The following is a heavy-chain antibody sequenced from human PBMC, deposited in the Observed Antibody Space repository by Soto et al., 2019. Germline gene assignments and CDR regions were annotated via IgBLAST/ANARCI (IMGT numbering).Heavy chain of an antibody. CDR2: ISSSSSYI. CDR1: GFTFSSYS. J-gene: IGHJ4*02. CDR3: ARWGDSSGYYAY. D-gene: IGHD3-22*01. Sequence: PGGSLRLSCAASGFTFSSYSMNWVRQAPGKGLEWVSSISSSSSYIYYADSVKGRFTISRDNAKNSLYPQMNSLRAEDTAVYYCARWGDSSGYYAYWGQGTLVTVSS. V-gene: IGHV3-21*01.